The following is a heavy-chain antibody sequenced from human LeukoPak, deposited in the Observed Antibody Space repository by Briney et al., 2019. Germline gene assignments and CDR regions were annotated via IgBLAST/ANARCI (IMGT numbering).Heavy chain of an antibody. Sequence: SETLSLTCAVSGGSISSGGYSWSWIRQPPGKGLEWIGYIYHSGSTNYNPSLKSRVTISVDTSKNQFSLKLSSVTAADTAVYYCARGRSPYDSSGYYYPEYFQHWGQGTLVTVSS. J-gene: IGHJ1*01. CDR2: IYHSGST. D-gene: IGHD3-22*01. CDR3: ARGRSPYDSSGYYYPEYFQH. CDR1: GGSISSGGYS. V-gene: IGHV4-30-2*01.